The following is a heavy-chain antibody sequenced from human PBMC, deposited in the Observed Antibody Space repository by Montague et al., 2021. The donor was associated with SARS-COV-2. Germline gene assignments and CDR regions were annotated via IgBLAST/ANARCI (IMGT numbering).Heavy chain of an antibody. CDR2: IDWDDDK. D-gene: IGHD4-23*01. CDR1: GFSLSTSGMC. J-gene: IGHJ4*02. Sequence: PALVKPTQTLTLTCTFSGFSLSTSGMCVSWIRQPPGKALEWLTLIDWDDDKYYSTSLKTWLTISKDTSKNQVVLTMTNMDPVDTATYYCARSYGTTVVTRAFDYWGQGTLVTVSS. CDR3: ARSYGTTVVTRAFDY. V-gene: IGHV2-70*01.